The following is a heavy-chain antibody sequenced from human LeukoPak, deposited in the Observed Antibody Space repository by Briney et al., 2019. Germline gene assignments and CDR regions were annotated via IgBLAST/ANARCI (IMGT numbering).Heavy chain of an antibody. J-gene: IGHJ4*02. D-gene: IGHD3-9*01. Sequence: ASVKVSCKASGYTFTSYGINWVRQAPGQGLEWMGWIRVYNGNTNYAQKLQGRVTMTTDTSTSTAYMELRSLRSDDTAVYYCARFSVGGRYDFDYWGQGTLVTVSS. CDR2: IRVYNGNT. CDR1: GYTFTSYG. CDR3: ARFSVGGRYDFDY. V-gene: IGHV1-18*01.